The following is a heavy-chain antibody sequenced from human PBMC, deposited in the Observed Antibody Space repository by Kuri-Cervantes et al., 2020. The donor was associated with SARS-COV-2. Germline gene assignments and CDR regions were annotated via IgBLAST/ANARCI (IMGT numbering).Heavy chain of an antibody. V-gene: IGHV3-49*04. J-gene: IGHJ4*02. CDR3: TSNDFWSGYYHDY. CDR2: IRSKAYGGTT. Sequence: GGSLRLSCAASGFTFSSYAMHWVRQAPGKGLEWVGFIRSKAYGGTTEYAASVKGRFTISRDDSKSIAYLQMNSLKTEDTAVYYCTSNDFWSGYYHDYWGQGTLVTVSS. CDR1: GFTFSSYA. D-gene: IGHD3-3*01.